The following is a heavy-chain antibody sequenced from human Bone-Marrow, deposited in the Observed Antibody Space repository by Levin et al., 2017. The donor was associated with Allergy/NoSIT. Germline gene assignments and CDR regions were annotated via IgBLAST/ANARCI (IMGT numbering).Heavy chain of an antibody. CDR3: TRDFWSGFVPGIRSGMDV. J-gene: IGHJ6*02. CDR2: ISGSGGKS. D-gene: IGHD3-3*01. Sequence: GESLKISCVASGVTVTTYAMNWVRQAPGKGLEWVSAISGSGGKSFYADSVKGRFSISRDNSKSTMYLHMNSLRDEDTALYYCTRDFWSGFVPGIRSGMDVWGQGTTVTVSS. V-gene: IGHV3-23*01. CDR1: GVTVTTYA.